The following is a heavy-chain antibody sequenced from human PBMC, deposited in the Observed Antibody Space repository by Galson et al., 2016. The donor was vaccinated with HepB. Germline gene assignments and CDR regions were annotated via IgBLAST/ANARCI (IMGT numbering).Heavy chain of an antibody. V-gene: IGHV4-4*02. CDR1: GGSISSDHW. J-gene: IGHJ2*01. Sequence: LSLTCAVSGGSISSDHWWSWVRQPPGKGLEWIGEISHSGSTNYNSSLKSRVTIAVDNSKNHFSLKLSSVTAADTAVYYCARGLSVVATWYFDLWGRGTLVTVSS. D-gene: IGHD5-12*01. CDR2: ISHSGST. CDR3: ARGLSVVATWYFDL.